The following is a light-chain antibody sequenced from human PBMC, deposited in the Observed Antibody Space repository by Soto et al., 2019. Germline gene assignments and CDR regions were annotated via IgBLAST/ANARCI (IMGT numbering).Light chain of an antibody. V-gene: IGKV1-5*01. CDR3: QEFASN. CDR1: QSISRW. CDR2: DAT. J-gene: IGKJ4*01. Sequence: DIQMTQSPSTLSASVGDRVTITCRASQSISRWLAWYQQKPGKAPKLLIHDATSLESGVPSRFSGSGSGTDFTLTISRLEAEDFAVYYCQEFASNFGGGTKVDNK.